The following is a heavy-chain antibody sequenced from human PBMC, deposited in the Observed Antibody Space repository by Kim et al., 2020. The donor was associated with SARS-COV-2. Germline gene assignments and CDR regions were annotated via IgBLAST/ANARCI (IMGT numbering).Heavy chain of an antibody. V-gene: IGHV1-69*13. D-gene: IGHD1-7*01. CDR2: IIPIFGTA. CDR1: GGTFSSYA. J-gene: IGHJ6*02. CDR3: ARAKAQRNYLRYYYYYGMDV. Sequence: SVKVSCKASGGTFSSYAISWVRQAPGQGLEWMGGIIPIFGTANYAQKFQGRVTITADESTSTAYMELSSLRSEDTAVYYCARAKAQRNYLRYYYYYGMDVWGQGTTVTVSS.